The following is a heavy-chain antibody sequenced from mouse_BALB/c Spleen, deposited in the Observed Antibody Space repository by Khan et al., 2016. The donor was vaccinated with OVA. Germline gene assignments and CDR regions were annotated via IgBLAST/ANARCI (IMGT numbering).Heavy chain of an antibody. V-gene: IGHV7-3*02. CDR2: VRNKADGYTT. J-gene: IGHJ2*01. Sequence: EVELVESGGGLVQPGDSLRLSCATSGFVFTDYYMSWVRQPPGKALEWLGFVRNKADGYTTDYSASVKGRVTISRDNSQSILYLQMSTLRAEDSATYYCARDHLGSYFDYWGQGTTLTVSS. CDR1: GFVFTDYY. D-gene: IGHD4-1*01. CDR3: ARDHLGSYFDY.